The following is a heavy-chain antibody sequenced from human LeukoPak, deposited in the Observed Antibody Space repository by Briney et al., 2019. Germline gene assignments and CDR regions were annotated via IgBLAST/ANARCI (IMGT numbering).Heavy chain of an antibody. D-gene: IGHD3-22*01. J-gene: IGHJ5*02. CDR2: IYYSGST. Sequence: SETLSLTCTVSGGSISSYYWSWIRQPPGKGLEWIGYIYYSGSTNYNPSLKSRVTISVDTSKNQFSLKLSSVTAADTAVYYCARTAYYYDSSYNWFDPWGQGTLVTVSS. CDR3: ARTAYYYDSSYNWFDP. V-gene: IGHV4-59*12. CDR1: GGSISSYY.